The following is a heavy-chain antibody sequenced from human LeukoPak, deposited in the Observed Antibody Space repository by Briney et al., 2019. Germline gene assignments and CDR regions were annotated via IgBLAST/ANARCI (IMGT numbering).Heavy chain of an antibody. V-gene: IGHV4-59*01. CDR2: IYYSGST. CDR1: GGSISSYY. D-gene: IGHD3-22*01. J-gene: IGHJ1*01. CDR3: ARGGYYDSSGYYYVGYFQH. Sequence: PSETLSLTCTVSGGSISSYYWSWIRQPPGKGLEWIGYIYYSGSTNYNPSLKGRVTISVDTSKNQFSLKLSSVTAADTAVYYCARGGYYDSSGYYYVGYFQHWGQGTLVTVSS.